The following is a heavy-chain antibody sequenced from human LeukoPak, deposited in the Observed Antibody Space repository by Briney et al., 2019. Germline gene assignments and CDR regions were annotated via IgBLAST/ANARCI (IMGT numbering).Heavy chain of an antibody. CDR1: GGSISSSSYY. CDR3: ARATYYYDSSGYWTLEFDFDI. CDR2: IYCSGST. D-gene: IGHD3-22*01. V-gene: IGHV4-39*07. J-gene: IGHJ3*02. Sequence: SETLSLTCTVSGGSISSSSYYWGWIRPPPGQGLDGFGSIYCSGSTYYYPSLRSRVTVSVDTSKNQSSLRLSSVTAADTAVYYCARATYYYDSSGYWTLEFDFDIWGQGTMVTVSS.